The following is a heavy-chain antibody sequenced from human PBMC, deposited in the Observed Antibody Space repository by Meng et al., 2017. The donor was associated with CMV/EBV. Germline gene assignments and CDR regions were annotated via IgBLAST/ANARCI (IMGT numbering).Heavy chain of an antibody. Sequence: SCKAAGATFSSYAISWVRQAAGQGLEWMGGIIPIFGTANYAQKFQGRVTITTDESTSTAYMELSSLRSEDTAVYYCARRRVTRKYYYYYGMDVWGQGTTVTVSS. CDR1: GATFSSYA. V-gene: IGHV1-69*05. D-gene: IGHD4-23*01. J-gene: IGHJ6*02. CDR2: IIPIFGTA. CDR3: ARRRVTRKYYYYYGMDV.